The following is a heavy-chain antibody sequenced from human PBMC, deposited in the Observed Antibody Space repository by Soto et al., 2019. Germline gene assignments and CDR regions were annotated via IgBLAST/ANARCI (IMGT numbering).Heavy chain of an antibody. V-gene: IGHV3-9*01. CDR2: ISWNSGSI. CDR1: GFTFDDYA. D-gene: IGHD1-26*01. Sequence: GGSLRLSCAASGFTFDDYAMHWVRQAPGKGLEWVSGISWNSGSIGYADSVKGRFTISRDNAKNSLYLQMNSLRAEDTALYYCAKGSYINYYYMDVWGKGTTVTVSS. CDR3: AKGSYINYYYMDV. J-gene: IGHJ6*03.